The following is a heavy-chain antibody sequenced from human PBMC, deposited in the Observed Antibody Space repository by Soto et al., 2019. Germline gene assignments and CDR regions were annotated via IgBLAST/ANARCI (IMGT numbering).Heavy chain of an antibody. Sequence: SETLSLTCTVSGGSISSSGYYWGWIRQPPGKGLEWIGSMFYSGNTNYNPSLKSRVTISVDTSKNQLSLKMSSVTAADTAVYYCARGHSMTTVTHDYYYGMDVWGQGTTVTVSS. CDR3: ARGHSMTTVTHDYYYGMDV. CDR1: GGSISSSGYY. V-gene: IGHV4-39*01. J-gene: IGHJ6*02. CDR2: MFYSGNT. D-gene: IGHD4-17*01.